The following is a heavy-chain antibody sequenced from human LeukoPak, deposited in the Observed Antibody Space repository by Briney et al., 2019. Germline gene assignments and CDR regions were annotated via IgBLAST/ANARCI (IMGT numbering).Heavy chain of an antibody. Sequence: ASVKVSCKASGYTFTGYYMHWVRQAPGQGLECMGWINPNSGGTNYAQKFQGRVTMTRDTSISTAYMELSRLRSDDTAVYYCARDRYCSSTSCYAHYYYYMDVWGKGTTVTVSS. D-gene: IGHD2-2*01. CDR3: ARDRYCSSTSCYAHYYYYMDV. CDR2: INPNSGGT. J-gene: IGHJ6*03. V-gene: IGHV1-2*02. CDR1: GYTFTGYY.